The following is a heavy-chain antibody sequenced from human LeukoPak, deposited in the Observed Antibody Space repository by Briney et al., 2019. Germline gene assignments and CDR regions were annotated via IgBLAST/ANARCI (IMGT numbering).Heavy chain of an antibody. CDR2: INPNSGGT. J-gene: IGHJ6*04. Sequence: ASVKVSCKASGYTFTGYYMHWVRQAPGQGLEWMGWINPNSGGTNYAQKFQGRVTMTRDTSISTAYMELSRLRSDDTAVYYCARDRPLIVVVSALDVWGKGTTVTVSS. D-gene: IGHD2-2*01. CDR1: GYTFTGYY. CDR3: ARDRPLIVVVSALDV. V-gene: IGHV1-2*02.